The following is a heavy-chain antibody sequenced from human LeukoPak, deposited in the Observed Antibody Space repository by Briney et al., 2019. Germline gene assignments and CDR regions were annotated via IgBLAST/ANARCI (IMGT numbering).Heavy chain of an antibody. CDR3: ARRRWYRSGWYRARSLNYCDY. CDR2: INNSGST. D-gene: IGHD6-19*01. Sequence: SETLSLTCVVYGGSFSVYYWSWIRQPPGKGLEWVGEINNSGSTIYNPSLKSRVTISVDTSKNQFSLKLSYVTAADTAVYYCARRRWYRSGWYRARSLNYCDYWGQGTLVTVSS. J-gene: IGHJ4*02. CDR1: GGSFSVYY. V-gene: IGHV4-34*01.